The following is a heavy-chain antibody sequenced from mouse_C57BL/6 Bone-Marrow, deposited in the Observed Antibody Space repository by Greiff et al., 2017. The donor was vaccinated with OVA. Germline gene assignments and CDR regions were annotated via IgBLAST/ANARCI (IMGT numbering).Heavy chain of an antibody. D-gene: IGHD3-2*02. CDR1: GYTFTTYP. Sequence: QVQLKQSGAELVKPGASVKMSCKASGYTFTTYPIEWMKQNHGQSLEWIGNFHPYNDDTKYNEKFKGKATLTVEKSSSTVYLELSRLTSDDSAVDYCARRATAQASWFAYWGQGTLVTVSA. CDR2: FHPYNDDT. J-gene: IGHJ3*01. V-gene: IGHV1-47*01. CDR3: ARRATAQASWFAY.